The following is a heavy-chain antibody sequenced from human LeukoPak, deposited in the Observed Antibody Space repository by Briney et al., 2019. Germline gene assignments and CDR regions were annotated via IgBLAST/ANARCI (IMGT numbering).Heavy chain of an antibody. J-gene: IGHJ6*02. Sequence: ASVKVSCKSSGYTFSDYYLHWVRQAPGQGLEWMGWMEPKSGGTKYAQKFQGRVTMTRDTSTSTVYMELSSLRSEDTAVYYCARDLIAAAGDYYYYGMDVWGQGTTVTVSS. CDR2: MEPKSGGT. D-gene: IGHD6-13*01. V-gene: IGHV1-2*02. CDR3: ARDLIAAAGDYYYYGMDV. CDR1: GYTFSDYY.